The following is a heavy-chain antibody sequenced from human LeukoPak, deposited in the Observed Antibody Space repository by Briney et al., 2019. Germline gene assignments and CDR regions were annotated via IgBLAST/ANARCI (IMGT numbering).Heavy chain of an antibody. D-gene: IGHD1-14*01. CDR2: IYYSGST. V-gene: IGHV4-59*01. CDR1: GGSISSYY. Sequence: SETLSLTCTVSGGSISSYYWSWIRQPPGKGLEWIGYIYYSGSTNYNPSLTSRVTISVDTSKNQFSLKLSSVTAADTAVYYCARRNSVTVAFDYWGQGTLVTVSS. J-gene: IGHJ4*02. CDR3: ARRNSVTVAFDY.